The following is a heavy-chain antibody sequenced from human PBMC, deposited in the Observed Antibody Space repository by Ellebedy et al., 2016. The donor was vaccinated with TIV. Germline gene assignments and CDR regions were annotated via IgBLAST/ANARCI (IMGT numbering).Heavy chain of an antibody. D-gene: IGHD3-16*01. Sequence: SETLSLTCSLSGGSISSASFYWGWIRQPPGKGLEWIGSIYSSGSTYYNPSLKGRVTISLDTSKKQFSLTVRSVTAADTAVHYCATRGSRTAIDEFDSWGPGTLVTVSS. CDR3: ATRGSRTAIDEFDS. V-gene: IGHV4-39*07. J-gene: IGHJ4*02. CDR1: GGSISSASFY. CDR2: IYSSGST.